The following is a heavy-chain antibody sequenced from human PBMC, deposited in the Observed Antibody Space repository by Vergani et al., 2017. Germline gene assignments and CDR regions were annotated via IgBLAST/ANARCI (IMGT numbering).Heavy chain of an antibody. CDR2: IIPILGIA. CDR1: GGTFSSYT. D-gene: IGHD5-12*01. CDR3: ARAVLDVRGYSGYAPPDY. V-gene: IGHV1-69*02. Sequence: QVQLMQSGAEVKKPGSSVKVSCKASGGTFSSYTISWVRQAPGQGLEWMGRIIPILGIANYAQKFQGRVTITADKSTSTAYMELSSLRSEDTAVYYCARAVLDVRGYSGYAPPDYWGQGTLVTVSS. J-gene: IGHJ4*02.